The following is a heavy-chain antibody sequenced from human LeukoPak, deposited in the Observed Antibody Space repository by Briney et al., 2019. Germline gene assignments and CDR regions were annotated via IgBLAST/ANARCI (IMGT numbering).Heavy chain of an antibody. Sequence: GASVKVSCKASGYTFTAHSVHWVRQAPGQRLEWMGWINVPSGDTGYLQRFQDRVTITRDISASTGYMEMSSLISEDTAVYYCASKPRGESRPFDYWGQGTLVTVS. CDR2: INVPSGDT. V-gene: IGHV1-3*01. CDR1: GYTFTAHS. J-gene: IGHJ4*02. CDR3: ASKPRGESRPFDY. D-gene: IGHD3-16*01.